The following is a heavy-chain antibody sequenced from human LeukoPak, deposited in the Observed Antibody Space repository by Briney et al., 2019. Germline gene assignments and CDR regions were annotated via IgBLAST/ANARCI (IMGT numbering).Heavy chain of an antibody. J-gene: IGHJ5*02. Sequence: ASVKVSCKASGYTFTSYYMHWVRQAPGQGLEWMGIINPSGGSTSYAQKFQGRVTMTRDTSTSTVYMELSSLRSEDTAVYYCARDPTAIAPIDQFDPWGQGTLVTVSS. CDR3: ARDPTAIAPIDQFDP. D-gene: IGHD4-11*01. V-gene: IGHV1-46*01. CDR1: GYTFTSYY. CDR2: INPSGGST.